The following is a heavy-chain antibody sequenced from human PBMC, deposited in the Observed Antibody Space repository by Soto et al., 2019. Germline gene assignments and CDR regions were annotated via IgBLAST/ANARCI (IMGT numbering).Heavy chain of an antibody. J-gene: IGHJ5*01. CDR3: ARGIEALTFSHPYYFDS. CDR1: GFSVSTHY. Sequence: LVESGGELVKPGGSLRLSCAVSGFSVSTHYMIWVRQPPGKGLEWVSVIYPGRTTYYGVSVRGRFTISRDSSANTVHLQMSRLRVDDTAIYYCARGIEALTFSHPYYFDSWGQGTVVTVSS. D-gene: IGHD3-10*01. CDR2: IYPGRTT. V-gene: IGHV3-66*01.